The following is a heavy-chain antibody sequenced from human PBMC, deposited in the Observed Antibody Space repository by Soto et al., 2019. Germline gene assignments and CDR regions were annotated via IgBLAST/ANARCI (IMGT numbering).Heavy chain of an antibody. CDR2: IYYSGST. V-gene: IGHV4-31*03. J-gene: IGHJ4*02. CDR3: ARETNYYGSGSYYEG. Sequence: SETLSLTCTVSGGSISSGGYYWSWIRQHPGKGLEWIGYIYYSGSTYYNPSLKSRVTISVDTSKNQFSLKLSSMTAADTAVYYCARETNYYGSGSYYEGWGQGTLVTVSS. D-gene: IGHD3-10*01. CDR1: GGSISSGGYY.